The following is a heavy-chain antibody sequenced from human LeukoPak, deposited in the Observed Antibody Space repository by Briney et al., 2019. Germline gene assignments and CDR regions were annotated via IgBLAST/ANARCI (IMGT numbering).Heavy chain of an antibody. CDR2: IYSGGST. V-gene: IGHV3-53*01. CDR1: GFTVSSNY. D-gene: IGHD2-8*01. Sequence: GGSLRLSCAASGFTVSSNYMSWVRQAPGKGLEWVSVIYSGGSTYYTDSVKRRFTISRDNSKNTLYLQMNSLRAEDTAVYYCARDLFAYCTNGVCYDYWGQGTLVTVSS. J-gene: IGHJ4*02. CDR3: ARDLFAYCTNGVCYDY.